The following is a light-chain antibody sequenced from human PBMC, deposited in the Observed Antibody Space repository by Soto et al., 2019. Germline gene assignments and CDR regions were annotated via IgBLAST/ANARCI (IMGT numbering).Light chain of an antibody. J-gene: IGKJ1*01. CDR2: DMS. CDR1: QSVSSSY. Sequence: EIVLTQSPGTLSLSPGERATLSCRSSQSVSSSYLAWYQQKPGQAPRLLIYDMSSRATGIPDRFSGSGSGTDFTLTIRRREPEDFAVYYCQQYGSSPTFGQGTKVEIK. CDR3: QQYGSSPT. V-gene: IGKV3-20*01.